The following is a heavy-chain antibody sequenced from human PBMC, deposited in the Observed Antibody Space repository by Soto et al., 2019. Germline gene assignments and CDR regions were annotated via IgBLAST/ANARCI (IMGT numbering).Heavy chain of an antibody. D-gene: IGHD2-15*01. J-gene: IGHJ6*02. CDR3: ARASPDGVVVVAATRPGGYYYGMDV. Sequence: PSETLSLTCTVSGGSVSSGNYYWSWIRQPPGKGLEWIGYIYYSGSTYYNPSLKSRVTISVDTSKNQFSLKLSSVTAADTAVYYCARASPDGVVVVAATRPGGYYYGMDVWGQGTTVTVSS. CDR1: GGSVSSGNYY. CDR2: IYYSGST. V-gene: IGHV4-30-4*01.